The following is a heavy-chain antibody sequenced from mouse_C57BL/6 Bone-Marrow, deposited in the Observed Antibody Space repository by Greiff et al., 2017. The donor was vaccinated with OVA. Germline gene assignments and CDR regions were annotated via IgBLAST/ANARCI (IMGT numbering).Heavy chain of an antibody. CDR3: AREVDY. V-gene: IGHV1-55*01. J-gene: IGHJ2*01. CDR2: IYPGSGST. Sequence: QVQLQQPGAELVKPGASVKMSCKASGYTFTSYWLTWVKQSPGQGLEWIGDIYPGSGSTTYNEKFKSKATLTVDTSSSTAYMQLSSLTSEDSAVYYCAREVDYWGQGTTLTVAS. CDR1: GYTFTSYW.